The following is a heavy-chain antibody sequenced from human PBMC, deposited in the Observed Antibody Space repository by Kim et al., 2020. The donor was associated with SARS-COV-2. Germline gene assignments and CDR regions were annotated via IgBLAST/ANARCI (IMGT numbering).Heavy chain of an antibody. D-gene: IGHD3-3*01. J-gene: IGHJ6*03. CDR3: ARDRHLLRSRQLYYMDA. Sequence: GGSLTLSCAASGFTFSSYEMTWVRQAPGKGLEWVSYISSSSGTINYADSVKGRFTISRDNAKNSLYLQMNSLRSEDTAVYYCARDRHLLRSRQLYYMDAWGKGTTVTVSS. CDR1: GFTFSSYE. CDR2: ISSSSGTI. V-gene: IGHV3-48*03.